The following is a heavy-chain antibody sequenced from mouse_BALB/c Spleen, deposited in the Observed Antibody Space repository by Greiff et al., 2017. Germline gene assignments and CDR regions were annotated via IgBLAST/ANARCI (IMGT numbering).Heavy chain of an antibody. V-gene: IGHV3-2*02. D-gene: IGHD2-3*01. Sequence: DVKLVESGPGLVKPSQSLSLTCTVTGYSITSDYAWNWIRQFPGNKLEWMGYISYSGSTSYNPSLKSRISITRDTSKNQFFLQLNSVTTEDTATYYCARWGYDGYYEAWFAYWGQGTLVTVSA. CDR3: ARWGYDGYYEAWFAY. J-gene: IGHJ3*01. CDR1: GYSITSDYA. CDR2: ISYSGST.